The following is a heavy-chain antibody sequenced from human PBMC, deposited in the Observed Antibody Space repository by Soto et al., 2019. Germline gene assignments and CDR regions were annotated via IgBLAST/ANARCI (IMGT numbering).Heavy chain of an antibody. CDR2: ISYDGSLQ. J-gene: IGHJ4*02. V-gene: IGHV3-30*03. CDR3: VSARGYGHASVPYS. CDR1: GFSFSSYG. Sequence: QAQLVESGGGVVQPGRSLRLSCAASGFSFSSYGMHWVRQAPGTGLEWVAVISYDGSLQHYADSVKGRFTISRDNAKNMVLLQMSSLRAEDTAVYYCVSARGYGHASVPYSWGQGTLLSVSS. D-gene: IGHD5-18*01.